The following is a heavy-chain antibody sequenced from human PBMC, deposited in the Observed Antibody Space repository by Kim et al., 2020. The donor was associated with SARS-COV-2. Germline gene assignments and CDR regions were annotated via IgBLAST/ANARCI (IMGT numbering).Heavy chain of an antibody. CDR3: ARGGEPAMPSLAVEACYY. Sequence: SETLSLTCTVSSGSITNYYWSWIRQPAGAGLEWIGRIYSTGSTNYNRSLKGRVTISVDTSKNQFSLKLTSVTAADTAVYYCARGGEPAMPSLAVEACYY. CDR1: SGSITNYY. D-gene: IGHD2-2*01. V-gene: IGHV4-4*07. J-gene: IGHJ6*01. CDR2: IYSTGST.